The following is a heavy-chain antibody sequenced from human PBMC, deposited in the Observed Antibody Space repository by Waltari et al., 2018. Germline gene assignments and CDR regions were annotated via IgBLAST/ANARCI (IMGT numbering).Heavy chain of an antibody. CDR3: ARYGEVPASYFFDY. CDR2: IHYSGST. CDR1: GESFLAYF. J-gene: IGHJ4*01. D-gene: IGHD2-21*01. V-gene: IGHV4-34*01. Sequence: QVQLHQWGAGQLKPSETLSLTCAVAGESFLAYFWSWIRQTPGKGLEWLWSIHYSGSTNYNPTLESRLSLSVDTTKKRFSLSLTSVTAADAALYFCARYGEVPASYFFDYWGQGTLVTVSS.